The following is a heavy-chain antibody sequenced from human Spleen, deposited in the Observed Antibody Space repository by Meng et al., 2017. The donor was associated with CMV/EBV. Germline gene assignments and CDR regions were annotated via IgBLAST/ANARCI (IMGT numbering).Heavy chain of an antibody. CDR2: ISRSGASV. CDR3: ARGALSYSVSESRYGLDV. D-gene: IGHD3-10*01. J-gene: IGHJ6*02. V-gene: IGHV3-48*03. Sequence: GGSLRHSCAASGFSLSSCEMNWVRQAPGKGLEWVSYISRSGASVYYAESVKGRFTISRDSAKNLLFLQLKSLRAEDTAVYYCARGALSYSVSESRYGLDVWGQGTTVTVSS. CDR1: GFSLSSCE.